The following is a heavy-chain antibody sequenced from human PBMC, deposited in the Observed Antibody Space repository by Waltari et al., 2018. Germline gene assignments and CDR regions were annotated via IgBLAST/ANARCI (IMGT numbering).Heavy chain of an antibody. V-gene: IGHV3-53*01. CDR2: FYSGGST. Sequence: EVQLVESGGGLIQPGGYLRLSCAASGFIVSSNYMSWVRQAPGKGLEFVSVFYSGGSTYYADSVKGRFTISRDNSKNTLYLQMNSLRTEDTAVYYCARGDGVRGVIFDYWGQGTLVTVSS. J-gene: IGHJ4*02. CDR1: GFIVSSNY. D-gene: IGHD3-10*01. CDR3: ARGDGVRGVIFDY.